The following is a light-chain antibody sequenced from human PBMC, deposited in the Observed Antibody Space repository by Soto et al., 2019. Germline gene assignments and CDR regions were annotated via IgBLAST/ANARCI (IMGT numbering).Light chain of an antibody. V-gene: IGKV3-15*01. J-gene: IGKJ2*01. CDR3: HQYLDSPNT. CDR1: QNIRTN. Sequence: EIVMTQSPATLSVSPGERATLSCRASQNIRTNLAWYQQNPGQAPRLLIYDASIRATGIPARFSGSGSGTEFTLSITRLEPEDFAVYYCHQYLDSPNTFGQGTKLEIK. CDR2: DAS.